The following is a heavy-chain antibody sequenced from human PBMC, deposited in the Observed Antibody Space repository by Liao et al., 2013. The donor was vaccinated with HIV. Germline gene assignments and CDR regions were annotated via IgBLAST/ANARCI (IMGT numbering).Heavy chain of an antibody. D-gene: IGHD6-25*01. V-gene: IGHV4-34*01. CDR2: INHSGST. Sequence: QVQLQQWGAGLLKPSETLSLTCAVYGGSFSGYYWSWIRQPPGKGLEWIGEINHSGSTNYNPSLKSRVTISVDTSKNQFSLKLSSVTAADTAVFYCARGWVGGGSATPFDCWGQGTLVTVSS. J-gene: IGHJ4*02. CDR3: ARGWVGGGSATPFDC. CDR1: GGSFSGYY.